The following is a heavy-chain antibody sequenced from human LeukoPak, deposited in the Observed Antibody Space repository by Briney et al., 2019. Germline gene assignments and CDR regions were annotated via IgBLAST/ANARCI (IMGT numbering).Heavy chain of an antibody. CDR3: ARDWEAFDI. D-gene: IGHD1-26*01. CDR2: ISYDGSNK. V-gene: IGHV3-30-3*01. J-gene: IGHJ3*02. Sequence: GGSLRLSCAASGFTFTSYAMSWVRQAPGKGLEWVAVISYDGSNKYYADSVKGRFTISRDNSKNTLYLQMNSLRAEDTAVYYCARDWEAFDIWGQGTMVTVSS. CDR1: GFTFTSYA.